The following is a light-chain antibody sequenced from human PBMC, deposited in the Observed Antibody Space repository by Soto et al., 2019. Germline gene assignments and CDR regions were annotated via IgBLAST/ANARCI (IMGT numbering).Light chain of an antibody. CDR1: QSILYNSNNKNY. J-gene: IGKJ1*01. V-gene: IGKV4-1*01. CDR3: QQYDSTPWT. Sequence: DIVMTQSPDSLAVSLGERATINYKSSQSILYNSNNKNYLTWYQQKAGQPPKLLIYWASTRESGVPDRFSGSGSETDFTLTISSLQAEDVAVYYCQQYDSTPWTFGQGTKVEIK. CDR2: WAS.